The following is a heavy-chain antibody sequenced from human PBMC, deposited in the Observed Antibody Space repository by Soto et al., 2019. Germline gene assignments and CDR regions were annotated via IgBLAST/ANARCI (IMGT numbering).Heavy chain of an antibody. CDR2: ISYDGTYK. CDR1: GFTFSSFG. CDR3: AKDTYSGSSYFDY. V-gene: IGHV3-30*18. Sequence: VHLVESGGGVVQPGRSLRLSCVVSGFTFSSFGMHWVRQAPGKGLEWVAVISYDGTYKYFADSVKGRITISRDNSKNTLYLQMISLTAEDTAVYYCAKDTYSGSSYFDYWGQGTLVTASS. J-gene: IGHJ4*02. D-gene: IGHD6-6*01.